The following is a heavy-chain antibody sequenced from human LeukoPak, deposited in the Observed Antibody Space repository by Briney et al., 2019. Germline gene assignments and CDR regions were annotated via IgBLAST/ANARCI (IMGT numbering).Heavy chain of an antibody. J-gene: IGHJ6*03. Sequence: PSETLSLTCAVYGGSFSGYYWSWIRQPPGKGLEWIGEINHSGSTNYNPSLKSRVTISVDTSKNQFSLKLSSVTAADTAVYYCARSWGLQKGSRVNYYYYYYMDVWGKGTTVTVSS. CDR3: ARSWGLQKGSRVNYYYYYYMDV. CDR2: INHSGST. V-gene: IGHV4-34*01. CDR1: GGSFSGYY. D-gene: IGHD4-11*01.